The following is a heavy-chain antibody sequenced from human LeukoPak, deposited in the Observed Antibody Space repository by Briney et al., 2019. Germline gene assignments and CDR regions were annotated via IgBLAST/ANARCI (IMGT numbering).Heavy chain of an antibody. CDR2: ISYDGSNK. V-gene: IGHV3-30*18. J-gene: IGHJ4*02. Sequence: GGSLRLSCAASGFTFSSYGMHWVRQAPGQGLEWVAVISYDGSNKYYADSVKGRFTISRDNSKNTLYLQMNSLRAEDTAVYYCAKDWAAAGRGYWGQGTLVTVSS. CDR1: GFTFSSYG. D-gene: IGHD6-13*01. CDR3: AKDWAAAGRGY.